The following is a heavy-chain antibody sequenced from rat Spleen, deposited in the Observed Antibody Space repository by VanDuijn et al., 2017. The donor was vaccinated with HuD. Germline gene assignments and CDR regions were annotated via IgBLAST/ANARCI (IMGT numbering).Heavy chain of an antibody. D-gene: IGHD1-2*01. CDR2: ISYSGST. V-gene: IGHV3-1*01. CDR1: GYSITSNY. CDR3: ARYWVTIAGRAWFDY. J-gene: IGHJ2*01. Sequence: EVQLQESGPGLVKPSQSLSLTCSVTGYSITSNYWGWIRKFPGNKMEWMGYISYSGSTSYNPSLKSRISITRDTSKNQFFLQLNSVTTEDTATYYCARYWVTIAGRAWFDYWGQGVMVTVSS.